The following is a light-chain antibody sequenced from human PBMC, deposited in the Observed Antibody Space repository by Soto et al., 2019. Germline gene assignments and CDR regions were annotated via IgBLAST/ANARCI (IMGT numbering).Light chain of an antibody. CDR3: SSFTTSSTLVV. CDR1: SSDIGGYNF. V-gene: IGLV2-14*01. CDR2: EVN. Sequence: QSALTQPASVSGSPGQSITISCTGTSSDIGGYNFVSWYQHHPGKAPKLMIYEVNNRPSGVSSRFSGSKSGNTASLTISGLQTEDEAYYYCSSFTTSSTLVVFGGGTKLTVL. J-gene: IGLJ2*01.